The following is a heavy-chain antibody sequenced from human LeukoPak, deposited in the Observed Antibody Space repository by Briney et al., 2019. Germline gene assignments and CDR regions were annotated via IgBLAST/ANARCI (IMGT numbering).Heavy chain of an antibody. V-gene: IGHV1-69*08. CDR2: IDPIFGTS. Sequence: GASVKVSCKASGGNLFTYTISWVRQAPGQGLEWMGRIDPIFGTSNYAQQLQDRVTITADKSTNTAYMELSSLRSEDTALYYCARDRYYDSSGKNPFAKYFDHWGQGTLVTVSS. CDR1: GGNLFTYT. J-gene: IGHJ1*01. CDR3: ARDRYYDSSGKNPFAKYFDH. D-gene: IGHD3-22*01.